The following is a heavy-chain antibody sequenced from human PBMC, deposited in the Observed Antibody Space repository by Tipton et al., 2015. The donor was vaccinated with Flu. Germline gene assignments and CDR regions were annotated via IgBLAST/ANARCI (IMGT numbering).Heavy chain of an antibody. CDR2: IYHSGST. Sequence: TLSLTCAVSGGSISSGGYSWSWIRQPPGKGLEWIGYIYHSGSTYYNPSLKSRVTISVDRSKNQFSLKLSSVTAADTAVYYCASSPSGGGGYARTPAGSGGMDVWGQGTTVTVSS. CDR1: GGSISSGGYS. J-gene: IGHJ6*02. CDR3: ASSPSGGGGYARTPAGSGGMDV. V-gene: IGHV4-30-2*01. D-gene: IGHD5-12*01.